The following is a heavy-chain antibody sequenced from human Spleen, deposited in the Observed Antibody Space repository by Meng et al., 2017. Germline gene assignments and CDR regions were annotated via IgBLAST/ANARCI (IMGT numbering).Heavy chain of an antibody. Sequence: ASVKVSCKASGYTFTSYDINWVRQATGQGLEWMGWMNPNSGNTGYAQKFQGRVTMTRNTSISTAYMELSSLRSEDTAVYYCARDWSYYDFWSGHQYYYGMDVWGQGTTVTVSS. J-gene: IGHJ6*02. CDR1: GYTFTSYD. D-gene: IGHD3-3*01. CDR3: ARDWSYYDFWSGHQYYYGMDV. CDR2: MNPNSGNT. V-gene: IGHV1-8*01.